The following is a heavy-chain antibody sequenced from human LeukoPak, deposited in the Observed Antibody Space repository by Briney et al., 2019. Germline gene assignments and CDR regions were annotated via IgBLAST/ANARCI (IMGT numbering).Heavy chain of an antibody. Sequence: SETLSLTCTVSGGSISSGGYYWSWIRQHPGKGLEWIGYIYYSGSTYYNPSLKSRVTISVDTSKNQFSLKLSSVTAADTAVYYCARSLFHDDFNWFDPWGQGTLVTVSS. J-gene: IGHJ5*02. D-gene: IGHD3-3*01. CDR3: ARSLFHDDFNWFDP. CDR2: IYYSGST. CDR1: GGSISSGGYY. V-gene: IGHV4-31*03.